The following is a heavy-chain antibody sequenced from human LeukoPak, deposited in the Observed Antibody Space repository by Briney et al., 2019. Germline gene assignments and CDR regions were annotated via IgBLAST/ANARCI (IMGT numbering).Heavy chain of an antibody. V-gene: IGHV1-69*05. J-gene: IGHJ3*02. CDR3: ARHGGITIFGVAQPGGAFDI. D-gene: IGHD3-3*01. CDR1: GGTFSSYA. Sequence: GSSVKVSCKASGGTFSSYAISWVRQAPGQGLEWVGEVIPIFGTANYAQKFQGRVTITTDESTSTAYMELSSLRSEDTAVYYCARHGGITIFGVAQPGGAFDIWGQGTMLTVSS. CDR2: VIPIFGTA.